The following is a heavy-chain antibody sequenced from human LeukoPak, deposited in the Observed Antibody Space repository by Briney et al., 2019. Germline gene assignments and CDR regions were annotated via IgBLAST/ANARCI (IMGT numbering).Heavy chain of an antibody. CDR3: ASPGGDSLFDY. D-gene: IGHD4-23*01. J-gene: IGHJ4*02. CDR1: GFTFSSYS. Sequence: GGSLRLSCAASGFTFSSYSMNWVRQAPGKGLEWVSSISSSSSYIYYADSVEGRFTISRDNAKNSLYLQMNSLRAEDTAMYYCASPGGDSLFDYWGQGTLVTVSS. V-gene: IGHV3-21*03. CDR2: ISSSSSYI.